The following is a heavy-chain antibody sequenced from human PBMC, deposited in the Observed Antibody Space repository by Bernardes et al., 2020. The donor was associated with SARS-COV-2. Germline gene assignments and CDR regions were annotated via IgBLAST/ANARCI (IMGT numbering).Heavy chain of an antibody. V-gene: IGHV3-7*01. J-gene: IGHJ4*02. D-gene: IGHD1-26*01. Sequence: GGSLRLSCAASGFTFSSYWMSWVRQAPGKGLKWVANIKEDGSEKYYVDSMKGRFTISRDNAKNSLYLQMNSLRAEDTAVYHCARGGRSPNYWGQGTLVTVSS. CDR1: GFTFSSYW. CDR3: ARGGRSPNY. CDR2: IKEDGSEK.